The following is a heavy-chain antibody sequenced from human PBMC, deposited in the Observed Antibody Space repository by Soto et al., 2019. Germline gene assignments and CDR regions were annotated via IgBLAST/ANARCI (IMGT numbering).Heavy chain of an antibody. D-gene: IGHD5-18*01. CDR2: FIPIFGTA. J-gene: IGHJ4*02. CDR1: RGSFSASG. V-gene: IGHV1-69*01. Sequence: QVQLVQSGAEVQKPGSSVKVSCRAARGSFSASGFSWVRQAPGQGLEWVGGFIPIFGTANYAPKFQDRVTMTADESTSTGYMELSSLKSEDTAMYYCARSGYSYGPNIDWGQGTLVTVSS. CDR3: ARSGYSYGPNID.